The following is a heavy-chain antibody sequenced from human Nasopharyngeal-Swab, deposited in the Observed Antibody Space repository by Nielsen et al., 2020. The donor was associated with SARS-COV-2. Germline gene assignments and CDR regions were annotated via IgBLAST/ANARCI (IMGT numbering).Heavy chain of an antibody. D-gene: IGHD3-9*01. CDR2: IILIFVTT. V-gene: IGHV1-69*01. CDR3: AKGVRYFDFLPPNTYYYYGLDL. J-gene: IGHJ6*02. Sequence: WVRQAPGQGLEWMGGIILIFVTTDYAQKFQGTVTITADESTSTVYMELNSLRFEDTAVYYCAKGVRYFDFLPPNTYYYYGLDLWGQGTTVTVSS.